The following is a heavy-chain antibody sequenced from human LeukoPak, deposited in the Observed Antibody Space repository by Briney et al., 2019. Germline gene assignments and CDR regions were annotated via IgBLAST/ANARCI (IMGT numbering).Heavy chain of an antibody. CDR2: IRQDGSEK. D-gene: IGHD5-18*01. CDR1: GFTFSHYW. V-gene: IGHV3-7*05. CDR3: ARGGYRNFDP. Sequence: GGSLRLSCTASGFTFSHYWMSWVRQAPGKGLEWVANIRQDGSEKYYVDSVEGRFTISRDNAKNSLFLQMNSLRAEDTALYYCARGGYRNFDPWGQGTLVTVSS. J-gene: IGHJ5*02.